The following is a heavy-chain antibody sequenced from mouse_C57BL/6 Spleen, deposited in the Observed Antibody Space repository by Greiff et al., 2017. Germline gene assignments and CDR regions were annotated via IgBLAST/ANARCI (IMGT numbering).Heavy chain of an antibody. CDR1: GYAFRSYW. J-gene: IGHJ2*01. D-gene: IGHD2-2*01. CDR2: IYPGDGDT. CDR3: ARGYDEGFDY. V-gene: IGHV1-80*01. Sequence: QVQLQQSGAELVKPGASVKISCKASGYAFRSYWMNWVKQRPGKGLEWIGQIYPGDGDTNYNGKFKGKATLNADKSSSTAYMQLSSLTSEDSAVYICARGYDEGFDYWGQGTTLTVSS.